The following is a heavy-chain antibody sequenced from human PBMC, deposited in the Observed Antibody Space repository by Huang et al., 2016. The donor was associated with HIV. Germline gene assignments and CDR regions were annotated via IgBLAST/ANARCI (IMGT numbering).Heavy chain of an antibody. CDR3: AREFEYSSSDYAFDI. D-gene: IGHD6-6*01. CDR1: GDTFSSFG. V-gene: IGHV1-69*01. J-gene: IGHJ3*02. CDR2: IIPILGTT. Sequence: QVQLVQSGAEVKKSGSSVKVSCKVSGDTFSSFGFTWVRQAPGQGLAWMGGIIPILGTTTYAQKFQGRVTITADDFTSTVHMDLSRLRSGDTAVYYCAREFEYSSSDYAFDIWGQGTMVTVSS.